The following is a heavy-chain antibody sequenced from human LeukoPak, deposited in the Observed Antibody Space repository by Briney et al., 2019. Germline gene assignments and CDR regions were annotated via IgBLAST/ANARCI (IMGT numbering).Heavy chain of an antibody. V-gene: IGHV4-59*01. CDR1: GGSISSYY. CDR2: IYYSGST. Sequence: PSETLSLTCTVSGGSISSYYWSWIRQPPGKGLEWIGYIYYSGSTNYNPSLKSRVTISVDTSKNQFSLKLSSVTAADTAVYYCARLGFYDILTGYHISENAFDIWGQGTMVTVSS. J-gene: IGHJ3*02. CDR3: ARLGFYDILTGYHISENAFDI. D-gene: IGHD3-9*01.